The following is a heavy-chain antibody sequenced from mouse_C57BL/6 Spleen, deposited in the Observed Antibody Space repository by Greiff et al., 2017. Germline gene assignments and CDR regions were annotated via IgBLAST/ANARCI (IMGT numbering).Heavy chain of an antibody. D-gene: IGHD1-1*01. CDR2: IYPGDGDT. Sequence: QVQLQQSGAELVKPGASVKISCKASGYAFSSYWMNWVKQRPGKGLEWIGQIYPGDGDTNYNGKFKGKATLTADKSSSTAYMQLSSLTSEDSAVYFCARFDYYGSRYYAMDYWGQGTSVTVSS. CDR1: GYAFSSYW. J-gene: IGHJ4*01. V-gene: IGHV1-80*01. CDR3: ARFDYYGSRYYAMDY.